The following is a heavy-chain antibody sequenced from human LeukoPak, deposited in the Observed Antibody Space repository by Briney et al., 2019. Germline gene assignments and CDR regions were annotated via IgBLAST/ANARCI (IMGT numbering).Heavy chain of an antibody. J-gene: IGHJ4*02. CDR2: ISGRGDRT. D-gene: IGHD3-22*01. CDR3: AKIPQYYYDSSGYYPN. V-gene: IGHV3-23*01. CDR1: GFTFSNYA. Sequence: GGSLRLSCAASGFTFSNYAMSWVRQAPGKGLEWVSGISGRGDRTYYKDSVKGRFTVSRDNSMNTLYLQMNSLRAEDTAVYYCAKIPQYYYDSSGYYPNWGLGTLVTVSS.